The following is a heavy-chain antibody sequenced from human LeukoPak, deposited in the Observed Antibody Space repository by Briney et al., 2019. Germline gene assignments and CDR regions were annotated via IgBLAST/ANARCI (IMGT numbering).Heavy chain of an antibody. CDR3: VRGNYDSRGYSNAFDI. Sequence: PSETLSLTCTVSGVSISSGYWSWIRQPPGKRLEWIGYIYYSGSTNSNPSLKSRVTISADTSKNQFSLKLNSVTAADTAVYYCVRGNYDSRGYSNAFDIWGQGAMVTVSS. CDR2: IYYSGST. V-gene: IGHV4-59*01. D-gene: IGHD3-22*01. J-gene: IGHJ3*02. CDR1: GVSISSGY.